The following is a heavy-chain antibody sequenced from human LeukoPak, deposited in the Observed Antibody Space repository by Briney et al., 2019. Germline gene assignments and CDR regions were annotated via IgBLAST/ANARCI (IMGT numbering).Heavy chain of an antibody. J-gene: IGHJ3*02. V-gene: IGHV3-48*03. D-gene: IGHD3-10*01. CDR2: ISSSGSTI. CDR3: AARPTSPPYYYGSGSYYRNDAFDI. Sequence: GGSLRLSCAASGFTFSSYEMNWVRQAPGKGLEWVSYISSSGSTIYYADSVKGRFTISRDNAKDSLYLQMNSLRAEDTAVYYCAARPTSPPYYYGSGSYYRNDAFDIWGQGTMVTVSS. CDR1: GFTFSSYE.